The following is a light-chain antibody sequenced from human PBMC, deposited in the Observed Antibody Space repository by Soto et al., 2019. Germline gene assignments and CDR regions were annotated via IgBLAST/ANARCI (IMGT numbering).Light chain of an antibody. CDR3: CSYAGSSTYV. CDR2: EGS. J-gene: IGLJ1*01. Sequence: QSVLTQPASVSGSPGQSITISCTGNSSDVGSYNLVSWYQQHPGKAPKLMIYEGSKRPSGVSNRFSGSKSGNTASLTISGLQAEDAADYYCCSYAGSSTYVFGTGTKVTVL. V-gene: IGLV2-23*01. CDR1: SSDVGSYNL.